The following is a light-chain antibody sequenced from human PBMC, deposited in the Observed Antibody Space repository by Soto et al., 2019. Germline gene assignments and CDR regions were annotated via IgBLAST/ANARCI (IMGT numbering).Light chain of an antibody. J-gene: IGKJ5*01. CDR3: QRLKSYPLT. CDR2: GAS. Sequence: DIQLTQSPSFLSASVGDRVTITCRASQDIISYLAWYQVRPGKAPKLLIYGASTLESGVPSRFSGSGSGTEFTLTVSSLQSEDFATYYCQRLKSYPLTFGQGTRLEIK. CDR1: QDIISY. V-gene: IGKV1-9*01.